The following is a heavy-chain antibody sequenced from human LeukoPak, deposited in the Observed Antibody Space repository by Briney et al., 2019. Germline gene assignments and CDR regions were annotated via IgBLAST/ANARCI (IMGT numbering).Heavy chain of an antibody. D-gene: IGHD3-3*01. CDR2: IYYSGST. CDR3: ARIVSEWLSRAYYYYYMDV. J-gene: IGHJ6*03. Sequence: SETLSLTCTVSGGSISSSSYYWGWIRQPPGKGLEWIGSIYYSGSTYYNPSLKSRVTISVDTSKNQFSLKLSSVTAADTAVYYCARIVSEWLSRAYYYYYMDVWGKGTTVTVSS. V-gene: IGHV4-39*07. CDR1: GGSISSSSYY.